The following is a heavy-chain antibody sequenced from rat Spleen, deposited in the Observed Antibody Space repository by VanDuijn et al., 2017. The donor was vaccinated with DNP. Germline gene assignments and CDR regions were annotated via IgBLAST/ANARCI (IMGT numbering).Heavy chain of an antibody. J-gene: IGHJ3*01. V-gene: IGHV5-7*01. Sequence: EVQLVESGGGLVQPGRSLKLSCAASGFTFSYYGMAWVRQAPKKGLEWVASITSTGGSTSYRDSVKGRFTISRDNAKSILYLQMDSLRSEDTATFYCTTQGQLGITWFAYWGQGTLVTVSS. CDR2: ITSTGGST. CDR1: GFTFSYYG. CDR3: TTQGQLGITWFAY. D-gene: IGHD1-10*01.